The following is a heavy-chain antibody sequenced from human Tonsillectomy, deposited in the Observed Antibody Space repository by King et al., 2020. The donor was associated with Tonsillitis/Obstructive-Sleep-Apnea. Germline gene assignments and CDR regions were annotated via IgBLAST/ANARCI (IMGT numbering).Heavy chain of an antibody. CDR3: ARPYCSSRGCYLFDS. D-gene: IGHD2-2*01. J-gene: IGHJ4*02. CDR1: GFTFSAYA. CDR2: MSYDGSKI. Sequence: VQLVESGGGVVQPGRSLRLSCAASGFTFSAYAFHWVRQAPGKGLECVAAMSYDGSKIYYADSVKGRFTISRDNSKNTLYLQMNSLRAEDTAVFYCARPYCSSRGCYLFDSWGQGTLVTVSS. V-gene: IGHV3-30*04.